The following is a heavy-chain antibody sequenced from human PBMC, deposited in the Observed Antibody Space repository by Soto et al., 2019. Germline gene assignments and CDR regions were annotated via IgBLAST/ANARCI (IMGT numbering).Heavy chain of an antibody. CDR3: ARGPPNSI. Sequence: SETLSLTCAVSGCSISSGGYSWGWIRQPPGKGLEWIGYIYHSGSTYYNPSLKSRVTISVDRSKNQFSLKLSSVTAADTAVYYCARGPPNSIWGQGTLVTVSS. J-gene: IGHJ4*02. D-gene: IGHD3-22*01. CDR2: IYHSGST. CDR1: GCSISSGGYS. V-gene: IGHV4-30-2*01.